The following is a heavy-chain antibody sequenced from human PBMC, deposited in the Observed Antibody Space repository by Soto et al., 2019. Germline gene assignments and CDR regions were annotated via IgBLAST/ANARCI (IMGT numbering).Heavy chain of an antibody. J-gene: IGHJ4*02. Sequence: QVQLVESGGGVVQPGRSLRLSCAASGFAFSNHGMPWVRQAPGTGLGWVAVIWNDGSKKYYADSVKGRFTISRDNSKNTLYLQMNSLRAEDTAVYSCVRGRAYGDYIPDFWGQGTLVTVSS. CDR1: GFAFSNHG. CDR3: VRGRAYGDYIPDF. CDR2: IWNDGSKK. V-gene: IGHV3-33*01. D-gene: IGHD4-17*01.